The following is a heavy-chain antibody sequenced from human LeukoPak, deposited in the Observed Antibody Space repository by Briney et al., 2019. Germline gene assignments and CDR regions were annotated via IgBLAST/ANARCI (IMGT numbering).Heavy chain of an antibody. D-gene: IGHD6-25*01. CDR3: SREFQRSLDY. V-gene: IGHV1-2*02. Sequence: ASVKVSCKASGYTFTGYYMHWVRQAPGQGLEWMGWINPNSGGTNYAQKFQGRVTMTRDTSINTAYMELSRLTSDDTAMYYCSREFQRSLDYWGQGTLVTVSS. J-gene: IGHJ4*02. CDR2: INPNSGGT. CDR1: GYTFTGYY.